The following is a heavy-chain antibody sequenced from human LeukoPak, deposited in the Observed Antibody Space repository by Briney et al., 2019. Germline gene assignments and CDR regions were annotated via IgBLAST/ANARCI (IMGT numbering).Heavy chain of an antibody. CDR3: ARDRDGIALIRDRRYYHMDV. D-gene: IGHD2-8*01. CDR1: GFTFSSYS. J-gene: IGHJ6*03. V-gene: IGHV3-21*01. CDR2: ISSSSSSYI. Sequence: GGPLRLSCAASGFTFSSYSMNWVRQAPGKGLEWVSSISSSSSSYIYYADSVKGRFTISRDNAKNSLYLRMNSLRAEDTAVYSCARDRDGIALIRDRRYYHMDVWDKGTTVTVFS.